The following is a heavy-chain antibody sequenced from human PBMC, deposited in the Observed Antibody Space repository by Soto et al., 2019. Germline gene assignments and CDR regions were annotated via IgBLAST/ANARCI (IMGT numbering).Heavy chain of an antibody. Sequence: PGGSLRLSCAASGFTFSSYGMHWVRQAPGKGLEWVAVISYDGSNKYYADSVKGRFTISRDNSKNTLYLQMNSLRAEDTAVYYCARDLGVATTFDYWGQGTLVTVSS. V-gene: IGHV3-30*03. CDR1: GFTFSSYG. J-gene: IGHJ4*02. CDR3: ARDLGVATTFDY. CDR2: ISYDGSNK. D-gene: IGHD2-15*01.